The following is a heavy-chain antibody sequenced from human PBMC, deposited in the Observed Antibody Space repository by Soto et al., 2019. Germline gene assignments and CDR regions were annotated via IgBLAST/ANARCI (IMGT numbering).Heavy chain of an antibody. V-gene: IGHV4-59*01. CDR1: GGSISSYY. CDR2: IHYSGST. J-gene: IGHJ4*02. Sequence: PSETLSLTCTVSGGSISSYYWSWIRQPPGKGLEWIGYIHYSGSTNYNPSLKSRVTISVDTSKNQFSLKLSSVTAADTAVYYCARTSRDGYNTYYFDYWGPGTLVTVSS. D-gene: IGHD5-12*01. CDR3: ARTSRDGYNTYYFDY.